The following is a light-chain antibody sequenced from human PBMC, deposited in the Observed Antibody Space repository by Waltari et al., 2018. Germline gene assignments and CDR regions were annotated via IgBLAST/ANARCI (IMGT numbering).Light chain of an antibody. J-gene: IGLJ2*01. CDR2: DVS. CDR3: SSYTTSSTWV. Sequence: QSALTQPASVSGSPGQSITISCTGTSSDVGAYNFVSWYQPHPDKAPKILFYDVSTRPSGVSNRFSGSKAGNTASLPLSGLQAEDEANSYCSSYTTSSTWVFGGGTRLTVL. V-gene: IGLV2-14*01. CDR1: SSDVGAYNF.